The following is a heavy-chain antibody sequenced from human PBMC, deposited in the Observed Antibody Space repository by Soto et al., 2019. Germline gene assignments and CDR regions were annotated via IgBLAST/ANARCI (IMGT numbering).Heavy chain of an antibody. D-gene: IGHD2-2*01. Sequence: SETLSLTCTVSGGSISSYYWSWIRQPPGKGLEWIGYIYYSGSTNYNPSLKSRVTISVDTSKNQFSLKLSSVTAADTAVYYCARSESPAAIGRFDPWGQGTLVTVSS. CDR2: IYYSGST. CDR1: GGSISSYY. J-gene: IGHJ5*02. CDR3: ARSESPAAIGRFDP. V-gene: IGHV4-59*08.